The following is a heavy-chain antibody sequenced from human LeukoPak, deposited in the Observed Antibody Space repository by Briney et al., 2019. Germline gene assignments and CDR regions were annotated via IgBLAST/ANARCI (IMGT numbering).Heavy chain of an antibody. V-gene: IGHV4-39*01. CDR1: GGSISSSSYY. CDR3: ARIQGGLTYAFDI. Sequence: PSETLSLTCTVSGGSISSSSYYWGWIRQPPGKGLEWIGSIYYSGSTYYNPSLKSRVTISVDTSKNQFSLKLSSVTAADTAVYHCARIQGGLTYAFDIWGQGTMVTVSS. J-gene: IGHJ3*02. D-gene: IGHD1-1*01. CDR2: IYYSGST.